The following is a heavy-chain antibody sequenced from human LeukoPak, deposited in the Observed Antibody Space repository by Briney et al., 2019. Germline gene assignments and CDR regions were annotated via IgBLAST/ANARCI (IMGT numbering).Heavy chain of an antibody. CDR2: INHSGST. CDR3: ASLNTSGYAFDI. Sequence: PSETLSLTCAVYGGSFSGYYWSWIRQPPGKGLEWIGEINHSGSTNYNPSLKSRVTISVDTSKNQFSLKLRSVTAADTAVYYCASLNTSGYAFDIWGQGTMVTVSS. D-gene: IGHD3-3*01. J-gene: IGHJ3*02. CDR1: GGSFSGYY. V-gene: IGHV4-34*01.